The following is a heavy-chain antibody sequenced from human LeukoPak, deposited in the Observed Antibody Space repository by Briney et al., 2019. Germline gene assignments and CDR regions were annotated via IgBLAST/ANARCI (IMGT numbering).Heavy chain of an antibody. Sequence: SVKISCKASGGTFSSYAISWVRQAPGQGLEWMGRIIPILGIANYAQKFQGRVTITADKSTSTAYMELSSLRSEDTAVYYCARGSVESYSDYWGQGTLVTVSS. D-gene: IGHD5-24*01. J-gene: IGHJ4*02. CDR1: GGTFSSYA. V-gene: IGHV1-69*04. CDR3: ARGSVESYSDY. CDR2: IIPILGIA.